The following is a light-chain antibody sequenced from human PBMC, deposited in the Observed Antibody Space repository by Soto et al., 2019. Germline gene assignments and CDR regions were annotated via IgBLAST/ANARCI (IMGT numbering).Light chain of an antibody. CDR2: GAS. CDR3: QQYGSSPFT. J-gene: IGKJ3*01. Sequence: EIVLTQSPGTLSLSPGERATLSCRASQSVSSSYLAWYQQKPGQTPRLLFYGASSRATGIPDRFSGSGSGTDVTLTISRLETEDFAVYYCQQYGSSPFTFGPGTKVDIK. V-gene: IGKV3-20*01. CDR1: QSVSSSY.